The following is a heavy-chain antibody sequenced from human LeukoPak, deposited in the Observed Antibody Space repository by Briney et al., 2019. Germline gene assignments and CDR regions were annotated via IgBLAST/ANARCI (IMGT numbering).Heavy chain of an antibody. Sequence: ASVKVSCRASGYXFTGYYIHWVRQAPGQGLEWMGWIDPDSGDTQYTQKYRGRVTMTRDTSISTAYMELSRLRSDDTAVFYCARSGDGYTDWGQGTLVTVSS. J-gene: IGHJ4*02. V-gene: IGHV1-2*02. CDR1: GYXFTGYY. D-gene: IGHD5-24*01. CDR2: IDPDSGDT. CDR3: ARSGDGYTD.